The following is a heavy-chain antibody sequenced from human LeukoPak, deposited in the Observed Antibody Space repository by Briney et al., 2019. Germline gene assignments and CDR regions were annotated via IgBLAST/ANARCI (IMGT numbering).Heavy chain of an antibody. V-gene: IGHV3-53*01. CDR2: IYEGGGT. CDR1: GFSVRKYY. D-gene: IGHD3-3*01. Sequence: GGSLRLSCEASGFSVRKYYMSWVRQAPGKGLEWISVIYEGGGTSVANSVKGRFIISRDNSKNTVYLLMNTLRAEDTAVYYCARAGSTTFGVVIDGFDIWGLGTRVAVPS. CDR3: ARAGSTTFGVVIDGFDI. J-gene: IGHJ3*02.